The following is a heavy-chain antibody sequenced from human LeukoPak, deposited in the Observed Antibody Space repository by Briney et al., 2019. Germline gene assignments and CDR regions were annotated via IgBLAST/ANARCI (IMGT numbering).Heavy chain of an antibody. CDR3: ATADKWEPLDY. D-gene: IGHD1-26*01. Sequence: ASVKVSCKVSGNSLSETSIHWVRQAPGQWLEWMGGFDPEDGESIFAQRFQGRFSMTEDTSTDTAYMELRSLRLEDTAVYYCATADKWEPLDYWGQGTLVTVTS. J-gene: IGHJ4*02. CDR2: FDPEDGES. CDR1: GNSLSETS. V-gene: IGHV1-24*01.